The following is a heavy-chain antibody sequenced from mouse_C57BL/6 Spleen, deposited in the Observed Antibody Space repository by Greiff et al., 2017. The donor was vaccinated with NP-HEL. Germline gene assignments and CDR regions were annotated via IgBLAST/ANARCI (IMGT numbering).Heavy chain of an antibody. CDR3: ARVHLWSNYLYAMDY. Sequence: QVQLQQSGTELVKPGASVKLSCKASGYTFTSYWMHWVKQRPGQGLEWIGNINPSNGGTNYNEKFKSKATLTVDKSSSTAYMQLSSLTSEDSAVYYCARVHLWSNYLYAMDYWGQGTSVTVSS. J-gene: IGHJ4*01. CDR1: GYTFTSYW. V-gene: IGHV1-53*01. D-gene: IGHD2-5*01. CDR2: INPSNGGT.